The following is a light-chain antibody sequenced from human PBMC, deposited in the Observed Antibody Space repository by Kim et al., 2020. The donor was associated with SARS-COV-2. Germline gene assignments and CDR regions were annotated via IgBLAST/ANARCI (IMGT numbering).Light chain of an antibody. CDR3: SSYASSDTVI. V-gene: IGLV2-14*03. CDR1: SSDVGAYNY. Sequence: QSALTQPASVSGSPGQSITISCAGTSSDVGAYNYVAWHPQRPGEAPKLMVFDVSLRPAGVSDRFSGSKSANTASLTISRLQTEDEADYYCSSYASSDTVIFGGGTKLTVL. CDR2: DVS. J-gene: IGLJ2*01.